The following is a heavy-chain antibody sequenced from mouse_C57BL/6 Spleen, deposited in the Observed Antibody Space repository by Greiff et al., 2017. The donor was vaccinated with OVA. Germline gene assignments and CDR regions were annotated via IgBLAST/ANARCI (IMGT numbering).Heavy chain of an antibody. J-gene: IGHJ2*01. Sequence: VQLQQSGPELVKPGASVKISCKASGYTFTDYYMNWVNQSHGKSLEWIGDINPNNGGTSYNQKFKGKATLTVDKSSSTAYMELRSLTSEDSAVYYCARPILRSYYFDYWGQGTTLTVSS. CDR2: INPNNGGT. CDR1: GYTFTDYY. CDR3: ARPILRSYYFDY. D-gene: IGHD1-1*01. V-gene: IGHV1-26*01.